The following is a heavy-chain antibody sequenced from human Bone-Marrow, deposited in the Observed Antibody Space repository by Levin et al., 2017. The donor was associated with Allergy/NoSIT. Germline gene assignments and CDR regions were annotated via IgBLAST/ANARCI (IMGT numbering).Heavy chain of an antibody. CDR2: ISAYNGNT. CDR1: GYTFTSYG. D-gene: IGHD3-10*01. J-gene: IGHJ3*02. V-gene: IGHV1-18*01. Sequence: ASVKVSCKASGYTFTSYGISWVRQAPGQGLEWMGWISAYNGNTNYAQKLQGRVTMTTDTSTSTAYMELRSLRSDDTAVYYCARDLLPTVRGLGAFDIWGQGTMVTVSS. CDR3: ARDLLPTVRGLGAFDI.